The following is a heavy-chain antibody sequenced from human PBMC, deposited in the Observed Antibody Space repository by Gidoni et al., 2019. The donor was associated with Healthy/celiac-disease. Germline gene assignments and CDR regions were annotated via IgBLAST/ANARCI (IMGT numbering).Heavy chain of an antibody. Sequence: TYYNPSLKSRVTISVDTSKNQFSLKLSSVTAADTAVYYCARYLAAAGKIDPWGQGTLVTVSS. V-gene: IGHV4-39*01. J-gene: IGHJ5*02. D-gene: IGHD6-13*01. CDR3: ARYLAAAGKIDP. CDR2: T.